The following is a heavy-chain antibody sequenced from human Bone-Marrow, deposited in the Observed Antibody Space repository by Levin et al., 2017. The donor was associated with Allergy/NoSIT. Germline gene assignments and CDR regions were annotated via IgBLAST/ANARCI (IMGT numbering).Heavy chain of an antibody. CDR3: TRVTGNYKNCFDP. CDR2: IHHSGYT. D-gene: IGHD5-24*01. V-gene: IGHV4-30-4*01. CDR1: GGSINSGDYH. J-gene: IGHJ5*02. Sequence: LRLSCSVSGGSINSGDYHWGWVRQPPGKGLEWIGYIHHSGYTYYNPSLKSRLTIFMDTSKNQISLEVRSVTATDTGIYYCTRVTGNYKNCFDPWGQGTLVTVSS.